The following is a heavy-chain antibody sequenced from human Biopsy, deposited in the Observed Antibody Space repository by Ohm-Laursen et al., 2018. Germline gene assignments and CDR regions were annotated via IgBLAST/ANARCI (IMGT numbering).Heavy chain of an antibody. CDR3: ARDRGYYSDRTVPGYFDL. CDR1: GDSISSYY. J-gene: IGHJ2*01. Sequence: GTLSLTCTVSGDSISSYYWSWIRQPPGKGLQWIGYVYYTGSTDYNPSLQSRVTISVDTSKIHFSLRLRSVTPADTAIYYCARDRGYYSDRTVPGYFDLWGRGTLVTVSS. V-gene: IGHV4-59*01. CDR2: VYYTGST. D-gene: IGHD3-22*01.